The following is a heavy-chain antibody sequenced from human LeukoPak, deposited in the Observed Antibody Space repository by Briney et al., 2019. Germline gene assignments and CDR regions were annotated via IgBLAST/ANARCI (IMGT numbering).Heavy chain of an antibody. CDR2: IYYSGST. Sequence: PSETLSLTCTVSGGSISSYYWSWIRQPPGKGLEWIGYIYYSGSTNYNPSLKSRVTISVDTSKNQFSLKLSSVTAADTAVYYCARDRGTWNDDGFDYWGQGTLVTVSS. J-gene: IGHJ4*02. CDR3: ARDRGTWNDDGFDY. CDR1: GGSISSYY. D-gene: IGHD1-1*01. V-gene: IGHV4-59*12.